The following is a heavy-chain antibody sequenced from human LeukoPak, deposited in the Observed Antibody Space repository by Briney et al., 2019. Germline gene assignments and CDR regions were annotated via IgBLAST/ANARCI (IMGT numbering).Heavy chain of an antibody. J-gene: IGHJ4*02. Sequence: GGSLRLSCAASGFTFSSYSMNWVRQAPGKGLEWVSYISSSSSTIYYADSVKGRFTISRDNAKNSLYLQMNSLRAEDTAVYYCARGGEWEELDYWGQGTLVTVSS. V-gene: IGHV3-48*01. CDR1: GFTFSSYS. CDR3: ARGGEWEELDY. CDR2: ISSSSSTI. D-gene: IGHD1-26*01.